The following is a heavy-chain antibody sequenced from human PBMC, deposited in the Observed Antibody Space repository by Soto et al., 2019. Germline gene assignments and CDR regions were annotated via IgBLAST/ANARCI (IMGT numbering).Heavy chain of an antibody. V-gene: IGHV3-53*01. J-gene: IGHJ3*02. Sequence: XESLILSCAASGFTVSSSYMNGVRQAPGKGLEWVSIIYSGGGTYYADSVKGRFTISRDNSKNTLYLQMNSLRAEDTAVYYCARSSGGSYHSHAFDIWGQGTMVT. D-gene: IGHD3-16*02. CDR3: ARSSGGSYHSHAFDI. CDR2: IYSGGGT. CDR1: GFTVSSSY.